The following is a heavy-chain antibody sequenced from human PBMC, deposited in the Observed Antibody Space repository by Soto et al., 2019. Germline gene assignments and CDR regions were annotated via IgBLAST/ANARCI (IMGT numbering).Heavy chain of an antibody. CDR3: ERLAYCGTDCYALEY. J-gene: IGHJ4*02. D-gene: IGHD2-21*02. Sequence: ELLPLTSTHAGGCISGGTYDWGWIRQPRGKGLEWIGSIYYSGSTYYNPSLKSRVTISVDTSKNQFSLKLSYVTAADTAVYYCERLAYCGTDCYALEYWGQGSLVTVSS. CDR1: GGCISGGTYD. V-gene: IGHV4-39*01. CDR2: IYYSGST.